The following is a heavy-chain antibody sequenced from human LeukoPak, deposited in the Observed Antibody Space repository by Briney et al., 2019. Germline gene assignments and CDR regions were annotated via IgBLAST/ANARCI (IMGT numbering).Heavy chain of an antibody. V-gene: IGHV1-2*04. CDR3: ARSRYRWQQHHYYYYGMDV. CDR2: INPNSGGT. D-gene: IGHD6-13*01. J-gene: IGHJ6*02. Sequence: ASVKVSCKASGYTFTGYYMHWVRQAPGQGLEWMGWINPNSGGTNYAQKFQGWVTMTRDTSISTAYMELSRLRSDDTAVYYCARSRYRWQQHHYYYYGMDVWGQGTTVTVSS. CDR1: GYTFTGYY.